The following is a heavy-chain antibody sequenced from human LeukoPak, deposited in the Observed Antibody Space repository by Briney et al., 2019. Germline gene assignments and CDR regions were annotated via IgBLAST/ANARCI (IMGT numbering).Heavy chain of an antibody. CDR3: ARRGPGITMIRGSWFDP. V-gene: IGHV5-51*01. CDR2: IYPGDSDT. D-gene: IGHD3-10*01. Sequence: GESLKISCKGSGYSFTDYWIGWVRQMPGKGLEWMGIIYPGDSDTRYSPSFQGQVTISADKSISTAYLQWSSLKASDTAMYYCARRGPGITMIRGSWFDPWGQGTLVTVSS. J-gene: IGHJ5*02. CDR1: GYSFTDYW.